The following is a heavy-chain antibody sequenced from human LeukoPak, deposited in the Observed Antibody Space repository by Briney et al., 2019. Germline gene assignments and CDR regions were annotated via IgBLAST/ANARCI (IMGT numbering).Heavy chain of an antibody. J-gene: IGHJ4*02. D-gene: IGHD2-15*01. CDR1: GFPFSNYG. CDR2: ISGSGGST. Sequence: PGGSLRLSCAASGFPFSNYGMSWVRQAPGKGLEWVSAISGSGGSTYYADSVKGRFTISRDNSKNTLFLQMNSLRVEDTAMYYCAKWSSFSCWDSWGQGTQVTVSS. CDR3: AKWSSFSCWDS. V-gene: IGHV3-23*01.